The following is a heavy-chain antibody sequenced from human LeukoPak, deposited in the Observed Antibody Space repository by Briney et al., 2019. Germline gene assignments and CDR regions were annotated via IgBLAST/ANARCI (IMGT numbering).Heavy chain of an antibody. CDR3: VRGNYDSRGYSNAFDI. D-gene: IGHD3-22*01. CDR2: IYYSGST. V-gene: IGHV4-59*01. CDR1: GASISSSY. Sequence: TASGTLSLTCTVSGASISSSYWSWIRQPPGKRLEWIGFIYYSGSTNSNPSLKSRVTISADTSKNQFSLKLSSVTAADTAVYYCVRGNYDSRGYSNAFDIWAQGAMVTVSS. J-gene: IGHJ3*02.